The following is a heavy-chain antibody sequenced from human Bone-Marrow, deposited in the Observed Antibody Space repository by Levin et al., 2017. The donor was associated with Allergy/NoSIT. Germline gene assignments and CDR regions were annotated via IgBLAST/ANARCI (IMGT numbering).Heavy chain of an antibody. Sequence: SETLSLTCTVSGGSVSSGSYYWSWIRQPPGRGLEWIGFIYYSGSTKYNPSLKSRVTISVDMSRNQFSLNLNSVTAADTAMYYCAGVRNVIPGYHYYYMDVWGKGTTVTVSS. V-gene: IGHV4-61*01. J-gene: IGHJ6*03. D-gene: IGHD2-21*01. CDR2: IYYSGST. CDR3: AGVRNVIPGYHYYYMDV. CDR1: GGSVSSGSYY.